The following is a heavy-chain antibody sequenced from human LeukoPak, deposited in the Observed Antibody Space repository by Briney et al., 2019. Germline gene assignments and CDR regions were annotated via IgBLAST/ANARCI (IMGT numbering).Heavy chain of an antibody. CDR3: ARDGDRGMDV. D-gene: IGHD1-14*01. J-gene: IGHJ6*02. V-gene: IGHV3-13*01. CDR2: IGIAGDT. CDR1: GFAFADYA. Sequence: PGGSLRLSCAASGFAFADYAMHWVRQVPGKGLEWVSAIGIAGDTFYRDSVKGRFTISRERAKNLLYLQMKSLRVGDTAVYYCARDGDRGMDVWGQGTTVIVSS.